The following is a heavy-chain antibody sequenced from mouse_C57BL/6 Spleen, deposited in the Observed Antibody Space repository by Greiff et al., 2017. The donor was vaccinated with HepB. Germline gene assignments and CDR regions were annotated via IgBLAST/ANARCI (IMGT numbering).Heavy chain of an antibody. V-gene: IGHV1-80*01. Sequence: VQLQQSGAELVKPGASVKISCKASGYAFSSYWMNWVKQRPGKGLEWIGQIYPGDGDTNYNGKFKGKATLTADKSSSTAYMQLSSLTSEDSAVYFCAREDTTVYYFDYWGQGTTLTVSS. CDR3: AREDTTVYYFDY. CDR1: GYAFSSYW. CDR2: IYPGDGDT. J-gene: IGHJ2*01. D-gene: IGHD1-1*01.